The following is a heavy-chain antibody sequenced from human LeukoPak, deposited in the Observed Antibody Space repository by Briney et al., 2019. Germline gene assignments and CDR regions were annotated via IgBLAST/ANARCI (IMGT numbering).Heavy chain of an antibody. CDR3: AKDKGSDYYFDY. D-gene: IGHD3-10*01. V-gene: IGHV3-23*01. CDR1: GFTFSSYV. J-gene: IGHJ4*02. Sequence: GGSLRLSCAAAGFTFSSYVMSWVRQAPGEGLEWVSAISGSGGSTYYADAVKGRFTISRDSSKNTLYLQMNSLRAEDTAVYYCAKDKGSDYYFDYWGQGTLVTVSS. CDR2: ISGSGGST.